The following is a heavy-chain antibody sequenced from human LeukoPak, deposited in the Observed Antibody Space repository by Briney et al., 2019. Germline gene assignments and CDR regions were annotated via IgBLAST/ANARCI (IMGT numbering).Heavy chain of an antibody. D-gene: IGHD3-22*01. V-gene: IGHV3-30-3*01. CDR2: ISYDGSNK. CDR1: GFTFSSYA. CDR3: ARDPWYYDSSGFLDY. Sequence: GGSLRLSCAASGFTFSSYAMHWVRQAPGKGLEWVAVISYDGSNKYYADSVKGRFTISRDNSKNTLYLQMNSLRAEDTAVCYCARDPWYYDSSGFLDYWGQGTLVTVSS. J-gene: IGHJ4*02.